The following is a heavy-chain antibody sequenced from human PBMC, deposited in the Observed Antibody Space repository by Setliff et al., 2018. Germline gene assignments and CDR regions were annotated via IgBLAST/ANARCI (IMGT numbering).Heavy chain of an antibody. CDR2: TIPMFGST. J-gene: IGHJ6*03. Sequence: SVKVSCKASGGTFRSYGISWVRQAPGQGLEWMGGTIPMFGSTNYAQKFQDRVTIITDESTGTAYMELSSLRTEDTAVYYCAREGVDTRSSTDYRYYMDVWGKGTKVTVS. V-gene: IGHV1-69*05. CDR3: AREGVDTRSSTDYRYYMDV. CDR1: GGTFRSYG. D-gene: IGHD5-18*01.